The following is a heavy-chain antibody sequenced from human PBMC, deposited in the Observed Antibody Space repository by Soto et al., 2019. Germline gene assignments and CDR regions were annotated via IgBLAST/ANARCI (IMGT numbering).Heavy chain of an antibody. J-gene: IGHJ3*02. CDR2: INPNSGGT. CDR3: AMNKASGAFDI. D-gene: IGHD5-12*01. CDR1: GYTFTGYY. V-gene: IGHV1-2*04. Sequence: ASVKDSCKASGYTFTGYYMHWVRQAPGQGLEWMGWINPNSGGTNYAQKFQGWVTMTRDTSISTAYMELSRLRSDDTAVYYCAMNKASGAFDIWGQGTLVTVSS.